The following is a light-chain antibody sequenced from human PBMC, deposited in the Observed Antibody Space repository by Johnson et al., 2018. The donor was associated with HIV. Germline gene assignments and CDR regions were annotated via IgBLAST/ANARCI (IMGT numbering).Light chain of an antibody. J-gene: IGLJ1*01. Sequence: QSVLTQPPSVSAAPGQKVTISCSGSSSNIGNNYVSWYQQLPGTTPKLLIYENNKRPSWIPDRFSGSKSGTSATLGIAGLQTGDEADYYCGTWDNSLSTGAVFGTGTKVTVL. V-gene: IGLV1-51*02. CDR1: SSNIGNNY. CDR3: GTWDNSLSTGAV. CDR2: ENN.